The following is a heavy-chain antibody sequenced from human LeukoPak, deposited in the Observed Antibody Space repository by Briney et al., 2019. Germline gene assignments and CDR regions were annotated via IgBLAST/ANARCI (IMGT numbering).Heavy chain of an antibody. V-gene: IGHV1-69*05. D-gene: IGHD6-13*01. Sequence: ASVKVSCKASGYTFTGYYVHWVRQAPGQGLEWMGGIIPIFGTANYAQKFQGRVTITTDESTSTAYMELSSLRSEDTAVYYCAREGSRSSFDYWGQGTLVTVSS. CDR2: IIPIFGTA. CDR1: GYTFTGYY. J-gene: IGHJ4*02. CDR3: AREGSRSSFDY.